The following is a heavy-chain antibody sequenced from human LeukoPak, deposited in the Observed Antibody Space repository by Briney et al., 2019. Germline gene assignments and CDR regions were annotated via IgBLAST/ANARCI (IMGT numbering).Heavy chain of an antibody. CDR2: INPNSGGT. CDR3: ARERSRPTYSSSWSY. V-gene: IGHV1-2*06. CDR1: GYTFTCYY. Sequence: GASVKVSCKASGYTFTCYYMHWVRQAPGQGREWMGRINPNSGGTNYAQKFQGRVTITSDTSHSTAYMDLNRLRSDDTAVYYFARERSRPTYSSSWSYWGQGTLVTVSS. D-gene: IGHD6-13*01. J-gene: IGHJ4*02.